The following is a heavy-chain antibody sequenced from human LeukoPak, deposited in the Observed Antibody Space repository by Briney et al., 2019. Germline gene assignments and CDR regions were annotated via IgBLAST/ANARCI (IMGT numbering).Heavy chain of an antibody. Sequence: SETLSLTCTVSGGSISNYFWSWIRQPPGKGLEWIGNIYYSGSTNYNPSLKSRVTISVDTSKNQFSLKLRSVTAADTAVYYCARVGYCSGGGCYGLDYWGQGTLATVSS. CDR1: GGSISNYF. J-gene: IGHJ4*02. CDR2: IYYSGST. D-gene: IGHD2-15*01. V-gene: IGHV4-59*01. CDR3: ARVGYCSGGGCYGLDY.